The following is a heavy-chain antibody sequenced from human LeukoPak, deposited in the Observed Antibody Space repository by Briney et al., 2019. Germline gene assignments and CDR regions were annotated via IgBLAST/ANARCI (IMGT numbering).Heavy chain of an antibody. CDR3: ARETGEDYYYYYYMDV. J-gene: IGHJ6*03. V-gene: IGHV3-11*01. D-gene: IGHD7-27*01. Sequence: GGSLRLSCAASGFTFSDYYTSWIRQAPGKGLEWVSYISSSGSTIYYADSVKGRFTISRDNAKNSLYLQMNSLRAEDTAVYYCARETGEDYYYYYYMDVWGKGTTVTVSS. CDR2: ISSSGSTI. CDR1: GFTFSDYY.